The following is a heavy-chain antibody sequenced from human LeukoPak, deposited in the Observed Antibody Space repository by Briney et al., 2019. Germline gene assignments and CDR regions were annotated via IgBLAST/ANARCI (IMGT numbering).Heavy chain of an antibody. Sequence: PGGSLRLSCTASGFIFSDYYMSWIRQAPGKGLEWISYISTRGTTIYYVDSVRGRFTISRDNAKNSLFLQMNSLRAEDTAVYYCATVQFLEWLPDWGQGTLVTVSS. CDR1: GFIFSDYY. J-gene: IGHJ4*02. CDR2: ISTRGTTI. CDR3: ATVQFLEWLPD. D-gene: IGHD3-3*01. V-gene: IGHV3-11*04.